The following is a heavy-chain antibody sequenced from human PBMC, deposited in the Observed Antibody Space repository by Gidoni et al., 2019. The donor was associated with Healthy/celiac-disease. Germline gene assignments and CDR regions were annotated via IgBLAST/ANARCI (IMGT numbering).Heavy chain of an antibody. CDR1: GFTFSSYS. CDR2: ISSSSSYI. D-gene: IGHD3-3*01. V-gene: IGHV3-21*01. CDR3: ARDPGFGGSHFDY. J-gene: IGHJ4*02. Sequence: EVQLVESGGGLVKPGGSLRLSCAASGFTFSSYSMNWVRQAPGKGLEWVSSISSSSSYIYYADSVKGRFTISRDNAKNSLYLQMTSLRAEDTAVYYCARDPGFGGSHFDYWGQGTLVTVSS.